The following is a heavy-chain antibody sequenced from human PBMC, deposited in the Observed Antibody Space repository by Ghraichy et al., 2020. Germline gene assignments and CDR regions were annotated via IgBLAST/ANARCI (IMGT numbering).Heavy chain of an antibody. CDR1: GFTFSSYA. Sequence: GESLNISCAAFGFTFSSYAMSWVRQAPGKGLEWVSAISGSGGSTYYADSVKGRFTISRDNSKNTLYLQMNSLRAEDTAVYYCAKDRTLGYCSSTSCHERTPYYYYGMDVWGQGTTVTVSS. J-gene: IGHJ6*02. CDR3: AKDRTLGYCSSTSCHERTPYYYYGMDV. CDR2: ISGSGGST. V-gene: IGHV3-23*01. D-gene: IGHD2-2*01.